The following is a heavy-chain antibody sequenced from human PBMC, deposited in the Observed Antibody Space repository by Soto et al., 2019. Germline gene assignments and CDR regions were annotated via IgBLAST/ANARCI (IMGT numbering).Heavy chain of an antibody. Sequence: QVQLVQSGAEVKKPGSSVKVSCKASGGTFSSYTISWVRQAPGQGLEWMGRIIPILGIANYAQKFQGRVTITADKSTSTAYMELSSLRSEDTAVYYCARGESTLRYFDYWGQGTLVTVSS. J-gene: IGHJ4*02. V-gene: IGHV1-69*02. CDR3: ARGESTLRYFDY. D-gene: IGHD3-10*01. CDR1: GGTFSSYT. CDR2: IIPILGIA.